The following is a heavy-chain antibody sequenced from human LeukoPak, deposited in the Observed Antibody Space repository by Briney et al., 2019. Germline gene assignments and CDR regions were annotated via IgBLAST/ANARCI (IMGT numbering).Heavy chain of an antibody. CDR2: IYHSGSP. V-gene: IGHV4-38-2*01. D-gene: IGHD3-22*01. J-gene: IGHJ6*03. CDR1: GYSISSGYY. CDR3: TVVVVSYYYYYMDV. Sequence: SETLSLTCAVSGYSISSGYYWGWIRQPPGKGLEWIGSIYHSGSPYYNPSLKSRVTISVDTSKNQFSLKLSSVTAADTAVYYCTVVVVSYYYYYMDVWGKGTTVTVSS.